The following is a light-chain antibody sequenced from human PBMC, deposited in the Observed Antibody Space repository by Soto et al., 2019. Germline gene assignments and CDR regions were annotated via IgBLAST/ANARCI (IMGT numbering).Light chain of an antibody. CDR3: QQTFSSPYT. Sequence: DIQMTQSPSSLSASVGDRVTITCRASQKIRSYLNWYQQRPGKAPSLLIYAASNLQSGVQSRFSGSGSGTDFTLTISSLQPEDCATYYCQQTFSSPYTFGQGTKLEIK. CDR1: QKIRSY. J-gene: IGKJ2*01. V-gene: IGKV1-39*01. CDR2: AAS.